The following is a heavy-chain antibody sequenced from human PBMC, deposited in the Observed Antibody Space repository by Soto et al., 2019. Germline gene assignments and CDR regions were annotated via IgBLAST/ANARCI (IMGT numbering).Heavy chain of an antibody. Sequence: PSETLSLTCTVSGGSISSSSYYWGWIRQPPGKGLEWIGSIYYSGSTYYNPSLKSRVTISVDTSKNQFSLKLSSVTAADTAVYYCARRRYYYGSVDYWGQGTLVTVSS. D-gene: IGHD3-10*01. CDR3: ARRRYYYGSVDY. J-gene: IGHJ4*02. CDR1: GGSISSSSYY. V-gene: IGHV4-39*01. CDR2: IYYSGST.